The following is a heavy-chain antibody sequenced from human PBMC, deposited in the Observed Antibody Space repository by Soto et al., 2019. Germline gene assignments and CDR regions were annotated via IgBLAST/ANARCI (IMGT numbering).Heavy chain of an antibody. CDR2: INLSGGST. V-gene: IGHV1-46*03. CDR1: GYTFTSYY. Sequence: ASVKVSCKASGYTFTSYYIHWVRQAPGQGLEWMGIINLSGGSTSYTKKFQGRVTLTRDTSTSTVYMELSSLRSEDTAVYYCARDRDMYYYDSSGSFDYWGQGTLVTVSS. CDR3: ARDRDMYYYDSSGSFDY. J-gene: IGHJ4*02. D-gene: IGHD3-22*01.